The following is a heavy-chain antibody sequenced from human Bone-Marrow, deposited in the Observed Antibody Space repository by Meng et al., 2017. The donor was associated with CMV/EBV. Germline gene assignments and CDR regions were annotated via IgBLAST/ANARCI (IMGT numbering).Heavy chain of an antibody. V-gene: IGHV2-5*02. CDR3: AHRRHRDSGYAEGNWFDP. CDR1: LSTSGVG. J-gene: IGHJ5*02. D-gene: IGHD5-12*01. CDR2: IYWDDDK. Sequence: LSTSGVGVGWNRQPPGKALEWLALIYWDDDKRYSPSLKSRLTITKDTSKNQVVLTMTNMDPVDTATYYCAHRRHRDSGYAEGNWFDPWGQGTLVTVSS.